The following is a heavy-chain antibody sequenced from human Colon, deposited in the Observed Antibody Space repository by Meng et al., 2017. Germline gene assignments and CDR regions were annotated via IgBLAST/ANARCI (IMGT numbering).Heavy chain of an antibody. D-gene: IGHD1-7*01. CDR2: VYHRGDT. Sequence: QVNVQVSGPGLVKPSRPVSLTSTVSGDSISSDIWWSWVLQPPGKGLEWIGEVYHRGDTNYNPSLKSRVDISVDKSKNQFYLSLFSVTAADTAVYYCGRDQGRELINHWGQGTLVTVSS. CDR3: GRDQGRELINH. V-gene: IGHV4-4*02. CDR1: GDSISSDIW. J-gene: IGHJ4*02.